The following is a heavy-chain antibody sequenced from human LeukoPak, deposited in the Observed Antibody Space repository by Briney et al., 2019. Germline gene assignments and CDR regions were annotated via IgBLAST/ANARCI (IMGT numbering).Heavy chain of an antibody. CDR3: ARDENNSGTYYDAFDI. CDR1: GFTFSTYS. D-gene: IGHD1-26*01. Sequence: GGSLRLSCAASGFTFSTYSMNWVRQAPGKGLEWVSHISSSGNTIYYADSVKGRFTISRDNAKNSLYLQINSLRAEDAAVYYCARDENNSGTYYDAFDIWGQGTMVTVSS. V-gene: IGHV3-48*01. J-gene: IGHJ3*02. CDR2: ISSSGNTI.